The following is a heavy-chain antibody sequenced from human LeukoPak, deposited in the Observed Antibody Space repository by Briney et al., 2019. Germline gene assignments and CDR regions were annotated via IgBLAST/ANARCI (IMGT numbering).Heavy chain of an antibody. D-gene: IGHD2-21*02. CDR2: IIPIFGTA. Sequence: ASVKVSCEASGGTFSSYAISWVRQAPGQGLEWMGGIIPIFGTANYAQKFQGRVTITADESTSTAYMELSSLRSEDTAVYYCASKGGGDCPTTCRYYYGMDVWGQGTTVTVSS. V-gene: IGHV1-69*13. J-gene: IGHJ6*02. CDR1: GGTFSSYA. CDR3: ASKGGGDCPTTCRYYYGMDV.